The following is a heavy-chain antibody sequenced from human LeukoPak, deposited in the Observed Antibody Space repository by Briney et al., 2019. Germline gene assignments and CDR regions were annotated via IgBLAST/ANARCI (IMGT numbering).Heavy chain of an antibody. V-gene: IGHV4-59*03. CDR3: AKSNRYCHTASCYEAFDI. D-gene: IGHD2-2*01. Sequence: SETLSLTCTVSRASISIYSWSWIRQPPGQGLEWLGYIYYSGSPNYNPSLKNRVTMSVDTSRNQFSLRVNSVTAADTAVYYCAKSNRYCHTASCYEAFDIWGQGTMVTVSS. J-gene: IGHJ3*02. CDR2: IYYSGSP. CDR1: RASISIYS.